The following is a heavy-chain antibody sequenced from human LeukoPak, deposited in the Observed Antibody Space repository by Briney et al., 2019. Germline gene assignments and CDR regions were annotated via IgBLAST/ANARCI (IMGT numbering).Heavy chain of an antibody. CDR2: ISSSSSTI. J-gene: IGHJ6*03. CDR3: ARRGGSEPKYYYYYYYMDV. Sequence: GGSLRLSCAASGFTFSSYSMNWVRQAPGKGLEWVSYISSSSSTIYYADSVKGRFTISRDNAKNSLYLQMNSLRAEDTAVYYCARRGGSEPKYYYYYYYMDVWGKGTTVTVSS. CDR1: GFTFSSYS. V-gene: IGHV3-48*01. D-gene: IGHD2-15*01.